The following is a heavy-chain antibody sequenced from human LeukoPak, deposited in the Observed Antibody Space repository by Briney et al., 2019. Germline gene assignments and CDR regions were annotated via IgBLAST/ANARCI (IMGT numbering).Heavy chain of an antibody. D-gene: IGHD1-26*01. J-gene: IGHJ5*02. V-gene: IGHV3-11*01. Sequence: GGSLRLSCAASGFTFSDYYMSWIRQTPGEGLEWVSYISSSGNIIYYADSVKDRFTISRDNAKNSLFLQMNSLRAEDTAVYYCAGDAVGPGLAGSWGQGTLVTVS. CDR2: ISSSGNII. CDR3: AGDAVGPGLAGS. CDR1: GFTFSDYY.